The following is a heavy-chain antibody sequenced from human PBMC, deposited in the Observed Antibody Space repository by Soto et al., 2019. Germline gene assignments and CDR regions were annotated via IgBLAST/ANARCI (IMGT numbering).Heavy chain of an antibody. CDR2: IYPDDSDT. CDR3: ARQTPMRDTGLDY. V-gene: IGHV5-51*01. Sequence: GESLKISCKGSGYSLTSYWIGWVRQMPGKGLEWMGIIYPDDSDTRYSPSFQGQVSISADKSISTAYLQWSSLKASDTAMYYCARQTPMRDTGLDYWGQGTLVTVSS. J-gene: IGHJ4*02. D-gene: IGHD5-18*01. CDR1: GYSLTSYW.